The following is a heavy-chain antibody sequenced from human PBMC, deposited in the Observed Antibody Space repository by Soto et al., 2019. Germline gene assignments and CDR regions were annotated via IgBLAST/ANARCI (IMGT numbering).Heavy chain of an antibody. J-gene: IGHJ4*02. Sequence: LRLSCAASGFTFSSYSMNWVRQAPGKGLEWVSSISSSSSYIYYADSVKGRFTISRDNAKNSLYLQMNSLRAEDTAVYYCARDYSSSSGDLYPGYDYWGQGTLVTVSS. CDR1: GFTFSSYS. CDR3: ARDYSSSSGDLYPGYDY. CDR2: ISSSSSYI. V-gene: IGHV3-21*01. D-gene: IGHD6-6*01.